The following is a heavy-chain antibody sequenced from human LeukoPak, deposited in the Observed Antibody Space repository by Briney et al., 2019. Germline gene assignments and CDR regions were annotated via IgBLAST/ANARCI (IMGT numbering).Heavy chain of an antibody. CDR1: GFTFSSYG. CDR3: ARAGQVGAVFDFDY. Sequence: GGSLRLSCAASGFTFSSYGMHWVRQAPGKGLEWVAFIRYDGSNKYYADSVKGRFTISRDNSKNTLYLQMNSLRAEDTAVYYCARAGQVGAVFDFDYWGQGTLVTVSS. D-gene: IGHD1-26*01. J-gene: IGHJ4*02. V-gene: IGHV3-30*02. CDR2: IRYDGSNK.